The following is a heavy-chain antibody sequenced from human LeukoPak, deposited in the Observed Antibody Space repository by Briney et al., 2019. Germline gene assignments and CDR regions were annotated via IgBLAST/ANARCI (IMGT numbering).Heavy chain of an antibody. Sequence: GESLKISCKDSGYSFTSYWIGWVRQMPGKGLEWMGIIYPGDSDTRYSPSFQGQVTISADKSINTAYLQWSSLKASDTAVYYCARLRWPRGGRSSFDYWGQGALVTVSS. CDR1: GYSFTSYW. J-gene: IGHJ4*02. CDR2: IYPGDSDT. D-gene: IGHD3-10*01. V-gene: IGHV5-51*01. CDR3: ARLRWPRGGRSSFDY.